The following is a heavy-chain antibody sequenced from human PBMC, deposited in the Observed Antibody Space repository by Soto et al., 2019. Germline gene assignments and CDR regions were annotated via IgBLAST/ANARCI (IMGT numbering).Heavy chain of an antibody. CDR1: GFTFSGYW. Sequence: EVQLVESGGGLVQPGGSLRLSCAASGFTFSGYWMSWVRQAPGKGLEWVANIKPDGSEKYYLDSVKGRFTISRDNAKNALYLQMSSLRGEDTAVYYCARAPRVRYFYWSGDASDIWGQGTMVTVSS. D-gene: IGHD3-9*01. CDR3: ARAPRVRYFYWSGDASDI. V-gene: IGHV3-7*01. J-gene: IGHJ3*02. CDR2: IKPDGSEK.